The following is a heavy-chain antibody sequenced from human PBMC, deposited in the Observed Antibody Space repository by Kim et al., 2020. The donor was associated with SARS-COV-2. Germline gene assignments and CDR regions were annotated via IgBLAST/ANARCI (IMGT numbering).Heavy chain of an antibody. Sequence: GRFTISRDNAKNSLYLQMNSLRAEDTALYYCAKGRRIAVAGTGYYYGMDVWGQGTTVTVSS. D-gene: IGHD6-19*01. J-gene: IGHJ6*02. CDR3: AKGRRIAVAGTGYYYGMDV. V-gene: IGHV3-9*01.